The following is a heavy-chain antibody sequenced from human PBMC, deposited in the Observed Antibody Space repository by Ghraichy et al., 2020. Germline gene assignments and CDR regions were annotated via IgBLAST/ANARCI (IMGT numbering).Heavy chain of an antibody. CDR2: IKQDGSEK. D-gene: IGHD3-22*01. J-gene: IGHJ6*02. Sequence: GGSLRLSGTGTAHTFTTFTLLWLLYRPRMEKKRVANIKQDGSEKYYVDSVKGRFTISRDNAKNSLYLQMKRLKAEDTAVYYCASGGGITYYYDSSGYKAMTNAYYYYYYGMDVWGQGILFNVSS. CDR1: AHTFTTFT. V-gene: IGHV3-7*01. CDR3: ASGGGITYYYDSSGYKAMTNAYYYYYYGMDV.